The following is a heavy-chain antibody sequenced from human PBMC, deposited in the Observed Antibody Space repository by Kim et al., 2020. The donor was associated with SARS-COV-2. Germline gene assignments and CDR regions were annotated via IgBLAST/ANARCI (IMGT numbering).Heavy chain of an antibody. CDR1: GGSISSSSYY. D-gene: IGHD3-3*01. CDR3: AKTQLRFLEWLLSSVREGSVGGWFDP. V-gene: IGHV4-39*01. J-gene: IGHJ5*02. Sequence: SETLSLTCTVSGGSISSSSYYWGWIRQPPGKGLEWIGSIYYSGSTYYNPSLKSRVTISIDTSKNQFSLKLSSVTAADTAVYYCAKTQLRFLEWLLSSVREGSVGGWFDPWGQGTLVTVSS. CDR2: IYYSGST.